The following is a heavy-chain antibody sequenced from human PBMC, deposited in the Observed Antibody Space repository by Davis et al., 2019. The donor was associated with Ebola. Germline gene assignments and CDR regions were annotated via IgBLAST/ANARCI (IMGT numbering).Heavy chain of an antibody. Sequence: ASVKVSCKASGYTFTSYGISWVRQAPGQGLEWMGWISAYNANTNYAQKLQGRVTMTTDTSTSTAYMELRSLTSDDTAVYYCARDRFPFMVFGFWGQGTLVTVSS. CDR3: ARDRFPFMVFGF. CDR1: GYTFTSYG. J-gene: IGHJ4*02. CDR2: ISAYNANT. D-gene: IGHD3-10*01. V-gene: IGHV1-18*04.